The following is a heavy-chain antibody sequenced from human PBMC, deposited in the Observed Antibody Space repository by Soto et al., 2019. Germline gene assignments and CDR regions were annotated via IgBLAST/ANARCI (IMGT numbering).Heavy chain of an antibody. Sequence: EVQLVESGGGFTQPGRSLRLSCAARGFTFQDYAMHWVRQVPGKGLEWVSGINWKSGTVGYADSVKGRFTISRDNAKKSLYLQMNSLKTEDTAVYYCTVVKRWDQYSTSGYWFDPWGPGTLVTVSS. D-gene: IGHD1-26*01. CDR3: TVVKRWDQYSTSGYWFDP. J-gene: IGHJ5*02. CDR1: GFTFQDYA. V-gene: IGHV3-9*01. CDR2: INWKSGTV.